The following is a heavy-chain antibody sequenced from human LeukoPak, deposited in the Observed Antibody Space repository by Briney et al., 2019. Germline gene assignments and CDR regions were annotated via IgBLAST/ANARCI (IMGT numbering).Heavy chain of an antibody. CDR1: GGSISSGGYY. CDR2: IYHSGST. V-gene: IGHV4-30-2*01. J-gene: IGHJ6*03. CDR3: ARVGGDGPRPSLLYYYMDV. Sequence: SETLSLTCTVSGGSISSGGYYWSWIRQPPGKGLEWIGYIYHSGSTYCNPSLKSRVTISVDRSKNQFSLKLSSVTAADTAVYYCARVGGDGPRPSLLYYYMDVWGKGTTVTVSS. D-gene: IGHD3-16*01.